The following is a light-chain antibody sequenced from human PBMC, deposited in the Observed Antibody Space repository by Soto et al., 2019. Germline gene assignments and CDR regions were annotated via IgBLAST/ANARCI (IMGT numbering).Light chain of an antibody. V-gene: IGLV2-18*02. CDR3: SSYTSSSTYV. CDR2: EVS. Sequence: QSALTQPPXVSWSPGQSVTISCTGTSSDVGSYNRVSWYQQPPGTAPKLMIYEVSNRPSGVPDRFSGSKSGNTASLIISGLQAEDEADYYCSSYTSSSTYVFGTGTKVTVL. CDR1: SSDVGSYNR. J-gene: IGLJ1*01.